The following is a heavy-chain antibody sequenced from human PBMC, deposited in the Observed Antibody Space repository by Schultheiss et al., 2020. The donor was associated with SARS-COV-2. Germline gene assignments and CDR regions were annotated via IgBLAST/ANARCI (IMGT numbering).Heavy chain of an antibody. J-gene: IGHJ4*02. D-gene: IGHD2-2*01. Sequence: GGSLRLSCAASGFTFSSYAMHWVRQAPGKGLEWVAVIWYDGSNKYYADSVKGRFTISRDNSKDTLYLQMSSLRAEDTAVYYCAPEDDIVVVPAAMVDYWGQGTLVTVSS. V-gene: IGHV3-30*07. CDR2: IWYDGSNK. CDR3: APEDDIVVVPAAMVDY. CDR1: GFTFSSYA.